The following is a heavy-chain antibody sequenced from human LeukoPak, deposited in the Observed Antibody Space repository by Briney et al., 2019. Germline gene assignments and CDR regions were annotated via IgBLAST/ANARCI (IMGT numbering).Heavy chain of an antibody. V-gene: IGHV3-7*01. Sequence: PGGSLRLSCAASGFTFSSSAMNWVRQTPGKGLEWVAHIKQDGSDKYYVDSVNGRFTISKDNAKNSLYLQMNSLRAEDTGVYYCAGEPRQLAYWGQGTLVTVSS. CDR3: AGEPRQLAY. D-gene: IGHD6-6*01. J-gene: IGHJ4*02. CDR1: GFTFSSSA. CDR2: IKQDGSDK.